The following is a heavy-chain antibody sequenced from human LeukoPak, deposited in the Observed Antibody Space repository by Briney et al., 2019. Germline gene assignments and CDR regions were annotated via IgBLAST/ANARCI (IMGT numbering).Heavy chain of an antibody. J-gene: IGHJ3*02. CDR2: IKQDGSEK. CDR3: ARVGRLWFGVYAFDI. D-gene: IGHD3-10*01. Sequence: PGGSLRLSCAASGFTFSSYWMSWVRQAPGKGLEWVANIKQDGSEKYYVDPVKGRFTISRDNAKNSLYLQMNSLRAEDTAVYYCARVGRLWFGVYAFDIWGQGTMVTVSS. CDR1: GFTFSSYW. V-gene: IGHV3-7*01.